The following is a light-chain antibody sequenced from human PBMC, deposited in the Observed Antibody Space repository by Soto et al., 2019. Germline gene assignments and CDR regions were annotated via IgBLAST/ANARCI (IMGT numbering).Light chain of an antibody. Sequence: EIVMTQSPATLSVSPGERATLSCRASQSVSSNLACYQQKPGQAPRLLIYGASTRATGIPARFSGSGSGTDFTLTICSLEPEDFAVYYCQQYNQWPHPFGGGTKVDIK. CDR3: QQYNQWPHP. CDR2: GAS. J-gene: IGKJ4*01. CDR1: QSVSSN. V-gene: IGKV3-15*01.